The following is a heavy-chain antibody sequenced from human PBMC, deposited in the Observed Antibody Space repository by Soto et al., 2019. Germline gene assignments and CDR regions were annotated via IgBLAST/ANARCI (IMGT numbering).Heavy chain of an antibody. CDR2: INHSGTT. V-gene: IGHV4-34*01. CDR1: GGSFSGYY. CDR3: ARVREPLTGGPWFYP. J-gene: IGHJ5*02. Sequence: QVQLQQWGAGLLKPSETLSLTCAVYGGSFSGYYWSWIRQPPGKGLEWFGEINHSGTTNYNPSLKSRVTISVDTSKNQFSLKLSSVTAADTSVYYCARVREPLTGGPWFYPWGQGTLVTVAS. D-gene: IGHD1-26*01.